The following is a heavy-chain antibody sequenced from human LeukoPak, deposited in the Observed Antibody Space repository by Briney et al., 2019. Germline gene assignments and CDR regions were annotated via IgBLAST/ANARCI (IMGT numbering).Heavy chain of an antibody. J-gene: IGHJ6*04. D-gene: IGHD3-10*02. CDR3: AELGITMIGGV. V-gene: IGHV3-64*01. CDR1: GFTFSSYA. CDR2: ISSNGGST. Sequence: LPGGSLRLSCAASGFTFSSYAMHWVRQAPGKGLEYVSAISSNGGSTYYANSVKGRFTISRDNSKNTLYLQMGSLRAEDMAVYYCAELGITMIGGVWGKGTTVTISS.